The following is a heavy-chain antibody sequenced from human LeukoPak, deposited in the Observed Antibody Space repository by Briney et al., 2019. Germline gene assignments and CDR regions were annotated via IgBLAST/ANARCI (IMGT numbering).Heavy chain of an antibody. J-gene: IGHJ4*02. Sequence: ASVKVSCKASGYTFTSYAMNWVRQAPGQGLEWMGWISGYNGHTNYAQKLQGRVTMATDTSTSTAYMELRSLRSDDTAVYYCARDLTHRRYYDNSGYQIVPTFWGQGTLVTVSS. CDR1: GYTFTSYA. D-gene: IGHD3-22*01. CDR3: ARDLTHRRYYDNSGYQIVPTF. CDR2: ISGYNGHT. V-gene: IGHV1-18*01.